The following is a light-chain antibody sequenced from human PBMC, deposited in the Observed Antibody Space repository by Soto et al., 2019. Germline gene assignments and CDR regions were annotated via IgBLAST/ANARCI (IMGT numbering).Light chain of an antibody. Sequence: ETVMTQSPATLSVSPGERATLSCSASQSVRTKLAWYQQKPGQAPRLLIYGASSRATGIPAGFSGSGSGTEFTLTISSLQSEDSGVYYCQQYNKWPAEITFGQGTRLEIK. V-gene: IGKV3D-15*01. CDR2: GAS. CDR1: QSVRTK. CDR3: QQYNKWPAEIT. J-gene: IGKJ5*01.